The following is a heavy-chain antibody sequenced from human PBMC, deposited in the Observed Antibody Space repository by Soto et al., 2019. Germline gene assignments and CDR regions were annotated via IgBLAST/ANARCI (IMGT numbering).Heavy chain of an antibody. V-gene: IGHV3-72*01. CDR2: SRGTXQGYST. Sequence: PGGSLRLSCAGYGFTLSDQYIDWVRQSPGKGLEWVGRSRGTXQGYSTAYVASVKGRFTPSRDESKNSAYLQMNSLKTKDTAVYYCVSATYCSDSSGYTRCLDYWGQGTLVTVS. CDR1: GFTLSDQY. D-gene: IGHD3-22*01. J-gene: IGHJ4*02. CDR3: VSATYCSDSSGYTRCLDY.